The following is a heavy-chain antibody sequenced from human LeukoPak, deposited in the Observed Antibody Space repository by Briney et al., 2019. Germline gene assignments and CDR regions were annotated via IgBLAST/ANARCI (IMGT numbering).Heavy chain of an antibody. Sequence: ASVKVSCKASGYTFTGHYIHWVRQAPGQGLEWMGWFKPNSGDTNYAQKFQGRFTMTWDTSISTAYMELSRLRSDDTAVYYCARDGEGRANSDYWGQGTLVTVSS. CDR3: ARDGEGRANSDY. CDR2: FKPNSGDT. J-gene: IGHJ4*02. CDR1: GYTFTGHY. V-gene: IGHV1-2*02.